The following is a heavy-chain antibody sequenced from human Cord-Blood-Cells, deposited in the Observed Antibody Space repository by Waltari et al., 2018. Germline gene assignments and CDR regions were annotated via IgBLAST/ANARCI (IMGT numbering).Heavy chain of an antibody. CDR1: GFTFSSYW. V-gene: IGHV3-7*01. Sequence: EVQLVESGGGLVQPGGYLRLSCAASGFTFSSYWMSWVRQAPGKGLEWVANRKQDGSEKYYVDSVKGRFTISRDNAKNSLYLQMNSLRAEDTAVYYCARGTVTWYFDLWGRGTLVTVSS. J-gene: IGHJ2*01. D-gene: IGHD4-17*01. CDR3: ARGTVTWYFDL. CDR2: RKQDGSEK.